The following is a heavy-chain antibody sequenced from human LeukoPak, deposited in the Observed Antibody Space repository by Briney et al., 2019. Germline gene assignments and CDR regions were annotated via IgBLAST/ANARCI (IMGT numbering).Heavy chain of an antibody. Sequence: SVKVSCKASGGSFRDYGISWVRQAPGHGLEWMGRIIPIFGKTNYAQKFQGRVTITADKSTNTVYMDLSSLRSEDTAVYYCARHSAHSSTNDAFDIWGQGTMVTVSS. CDR3: ARHSAHSSTNDAFDI. CDR2: IIPIFGKT. J-gene: IGHJ3*02. V-gene: IGHV1-69*04. D-gene: IGHD6-13*01. CDR1: GGSFRDYG.